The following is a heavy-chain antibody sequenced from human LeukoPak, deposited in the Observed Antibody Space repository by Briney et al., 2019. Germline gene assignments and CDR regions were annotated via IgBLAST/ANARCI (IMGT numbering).Heavy chain of an antibody. CDR2: IKQDGSEK. D-gene: IGHD3-22*01. CDR3: ARVSLYYDSSGYYVFDY. CDR1: GFTFSSYW. J-gene: IGHJ4*02. Sequence: GSLRLSCAASGFTFSSYWMSWVRQAPGKGLEWVTNIKQDGSEKYYVDSVKGRFTISRDNAKSSLYLQMNSLRAEDTAVYYCARVSLYYDSSGYYVFDYWGQGTLVTVSS. V-gene: IGHV3-7*01.